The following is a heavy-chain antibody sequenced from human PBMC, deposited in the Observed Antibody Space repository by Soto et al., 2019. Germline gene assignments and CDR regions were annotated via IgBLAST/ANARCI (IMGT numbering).Heavy chain of an antibody. CDR2: INQDGSEK. D-gene: IGHD5-12*01. CDR3: ARDRDRDGYNLGMDV. V-gene: IGHV3-7*01. Sequence: EVQLVESGGGLVQPGGSLRLSCAASGFTFSSNWMSWVRQAPGKGLEWVANINQDGSEKYYVDSVKGRFTISRDNAKNSLYLQMNSLRAEDTAVYYCARDRDRDGYNLGMDVWGQGTTVTVSS. CDR1: GFTFSSNW. J-gene: IGHJ6*02.